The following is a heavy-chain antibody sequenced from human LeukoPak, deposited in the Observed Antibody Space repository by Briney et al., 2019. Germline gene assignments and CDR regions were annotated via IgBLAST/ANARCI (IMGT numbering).Heavy chain of an antibody. CDR2: IIPIFGTA. D-gene: IGHD7-27*01. CDR1: GGTFSNYV. J-gene: IGHJ4*02. CDR3: AKEERGMCLEY. Sequence: SVKVSCKASGGTFSNYVISWVRQAPGQGLEWMGGIIPIFGTANYAQKFQGRVTVTADESTSTAYMELSSLRSEDTAVYYCAKEERGMCLEYCGQGTLCTVSS. V-gene: IGHV1-69*13.